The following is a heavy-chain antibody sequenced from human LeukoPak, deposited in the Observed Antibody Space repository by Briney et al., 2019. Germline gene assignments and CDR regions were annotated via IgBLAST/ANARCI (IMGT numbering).Heavy chain of an antibody. CDR1: GYTFTGYY. CDR2: INPNSGGT. D-gene: IGHD3-22*01. CDR3: ARVRRDGVVVIPYYFDY. Sequence: ASVKVSCKASGYTFTGYYMHWVRQAPGQGLEWMGWINPNSGGTNYAQKFQGRVTMTRDTSISTAYMELSRLRSDDTAVYYCARVRRDGVVVIPYYFDYWGQGTLVTVSS. J-gene: IGHJ4*02. V-gene: IGHV1-2*02.